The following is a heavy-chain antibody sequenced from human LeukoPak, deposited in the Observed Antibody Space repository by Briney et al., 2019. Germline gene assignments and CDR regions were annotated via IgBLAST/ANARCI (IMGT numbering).Heavy chain of an antibody. Sequence: SETLSLTCAVYGGSFSGYYWSWIRQPPGKGLEWIGEINHSESTNYNPSLKSRVTISVDTSKNQFSLKLSSVTAADTAVYYCARRLGCSSTSCPLGKTFDYWGQGTLVTVSS. D-gene: IGHD2-2*01. CDR2: INHSEST. V-gene: IGHV4-34*01. CDR3: ARRLGCSSTSCPLGKTFDY. J-gene: IGHJ4*02. CDR1: GGSFSGYY.